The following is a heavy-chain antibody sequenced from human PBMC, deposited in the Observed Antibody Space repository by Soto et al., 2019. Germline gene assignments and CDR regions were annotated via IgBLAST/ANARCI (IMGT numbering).Heavy chain of an antibody. CDR1: GFIFSSYS. V-gene: IGHV3-48*02. Sequence: HPGGSLRLSCAASGFIFSSYSMNWVRQAPGKGLEWVSYISSSSTTIYYAASVKGRFTISRDNAKTSLSLQINSPRDEGTVVYYCATEDHAAISGGYYDGMDVWGQGTTVTVSS. CDR3: ATEDHAAISGGYYDGMDV. J-gene: IGHJ6*02. D-gene: IGHD3-3*01. CDR2: ISSSSTTI.